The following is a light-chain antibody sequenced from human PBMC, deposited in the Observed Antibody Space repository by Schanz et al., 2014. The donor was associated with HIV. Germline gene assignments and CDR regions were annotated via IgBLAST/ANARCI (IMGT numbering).Light chain of an antibody. CDR1: SSDIGSYNL. CDR3: SSYAATSNVL. J-gene: IGLJ3*02. CDR2: EVR. V-gene: IGLV2-14*02. Sequence: QSVLTQPASVSGSPGQSITISCTGTSSDIGSYNLVSWFQHHPGEAPKIMIFEVRKRPSGVSGRFSGSKSGNTASLTVSGLQADDEADYYCSSYAATSNVLFGGGTKLTVL.